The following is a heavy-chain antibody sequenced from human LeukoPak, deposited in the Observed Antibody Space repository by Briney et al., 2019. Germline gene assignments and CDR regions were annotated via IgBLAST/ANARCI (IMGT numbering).Heavy chain of an antibody. D-gene: IGHD3-10*01. J-gene: IGHJ6*02. CDR3: ARDSELLWFGELFRVYGMDV. V-gene: IGHV7-4-1*02. Sequence: ASVKVSCKASGYTFTSYAMNWVRQAPGQGLEWMGWINTNTGNPTYAQGFTGRFVFSLDTSVSTAYLQISSLKAEDTAVYYCARDSELLWFGELFRVYGMDVWGQGTTVTVSS. CDR2: INTNTGNP. CDR1: GYTFTSYA.